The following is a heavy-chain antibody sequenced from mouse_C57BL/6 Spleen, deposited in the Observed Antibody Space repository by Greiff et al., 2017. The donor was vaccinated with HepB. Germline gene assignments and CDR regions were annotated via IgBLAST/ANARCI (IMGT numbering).Heavy chain of an antibody. CDR2: IDPNSGGT. CDR3: GRWGTTEVGYLDY. D-gene: IGHD1-1*01. Sequence: QVQLQQPGAELVKPGASVKLSCKASGYTFTSYWMHWVKQRPGRGLEWIGRIDPNSGGTKYNEKFKSKATLTVDKTSSTAYMQLSSLTSEDSAVYKCGRWGTTEVGYLDYWGQGTTLTGSS. CDR1: GYTFTSYW. J-gene: IGHJ2*01. V-gene: IGHV1-72*01.